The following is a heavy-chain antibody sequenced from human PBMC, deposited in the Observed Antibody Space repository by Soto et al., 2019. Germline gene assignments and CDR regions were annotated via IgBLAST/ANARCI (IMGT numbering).Heavy chain of an antibody. Sequence: EVQLLESGGGLVQPGGSLRLSCAASGFTFSSYAMSWVRQAPGKGLEWVSAISGSGGSTYYADSVKGRFTIARDNSKNTLYLQMNSLRAEDTAVYYCAKDFRPFIVVGDDGYWGQGTLVTVSS. CDR2: ISGSGGST. D-gene: IGHD2-15*01. CDR1: GFTFSSYA. V-gene: IGHV3-23*01. J-gene: IGHJ4*02. CDR3: AKDFRPFIVVGDDGY.